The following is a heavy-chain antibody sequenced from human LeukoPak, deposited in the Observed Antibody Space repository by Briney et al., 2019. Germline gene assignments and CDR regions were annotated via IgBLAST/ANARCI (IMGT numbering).Heavy chain of an antibody. V-gene: IGHV1-69*02. CDR2: IIPILGIA. CDR3: ARTTTVTREYFQH. D-gene: IGHD4-11*01. CDR1: GGTFSGYT. J-gene: IGHJ1*01. Sequence: SVKVSCKASGGTFSGYTISWVRQAPGQGLEWMGRIIPILGIANYAQKFQGRVTITADKSTSTAYMELSSLRSGDTAVYYCARTTTVTREYFQHWGQGTLVTVSS.